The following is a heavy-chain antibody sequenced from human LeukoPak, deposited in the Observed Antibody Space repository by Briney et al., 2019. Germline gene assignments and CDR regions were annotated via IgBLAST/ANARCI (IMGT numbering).Heavy chain of an antibody. J-gene: IGHJ4*02. CDR3: AREVGAIDY. D-gene: IGHD1-26*01. V-gene: IGHV3-7*01. Sequence: GGSLRLSCAASGFTFSTYWMTWVRQAPGKGLEWVANIRQYGSEKYYVDSVKGRFSISRDNAKNSLYLQMNSLRAEDTAVYYCAREVGAIDYWGQGTLVTVSS. CDR2: IRQYGSEK. CDR1: GFTFSTYW.